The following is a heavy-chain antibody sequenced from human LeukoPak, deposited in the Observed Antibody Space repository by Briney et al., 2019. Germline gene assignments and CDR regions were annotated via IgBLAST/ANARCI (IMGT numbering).Heavy chain of an antibody. J-gene: IGHJ6*02. V-gene: IGHV1-18*04. D-gene: IGHD3-3*01. CDR3: ARDEWSRPTSYYYYGMDV. CDR2: ISGYNGNT. CDR1: GYTFNKYG. Sequence: ASVKVSCKASGYTFNKYGVSWVRQAPVQGLEWMGWISGYNGNTDYAQKFQDRVTMTTDTSTSTAYMELRSLRSDDTAVYYCARDEWSRPTSYYYYGMDVWGQGTTVTVSS.